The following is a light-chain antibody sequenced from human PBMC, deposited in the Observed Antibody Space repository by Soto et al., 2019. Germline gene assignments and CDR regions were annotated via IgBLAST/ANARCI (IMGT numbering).Light chain of an antibody. V-gene: IGLV1-40*01. CDR2: GNT. Sequence: QSVVTQPPSVSGAPGQRVTISCSGGSSNIGAGFDVHWYQQLPGTAPKLLIYGNTNRPSGVPDRFSGSKSGTSASLAITGLQAEDEADYYCSSYTSSSTLYVFGTGTQLTVL. CDR3: SSYTSSSTLYV. CDR1: SSNIGAGFD. J-gene: IGLJ1*01.